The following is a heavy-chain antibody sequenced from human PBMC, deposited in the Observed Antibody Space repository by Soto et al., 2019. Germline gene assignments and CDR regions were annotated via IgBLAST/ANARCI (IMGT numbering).Heavy chain of an antibody. CDR2: INPNSGGT. CDR1: GYTFTGYY. V-gene: IGHV1-2*04. CDR3: AREKVVVAATHYYGMDV. Sequence: ASVKVSCKASGYTFTGYYMHWVRQAPGQGLEWMGWINPNSGGTNYAQKFQGWVTMTRDTSISTAYMELSRLRSDDTAVYYCAREKVVVAATHYYGMDVWGQGNTVTVS. D-gene: IGHD2-15*01. J-gene: IGHJ6*02.